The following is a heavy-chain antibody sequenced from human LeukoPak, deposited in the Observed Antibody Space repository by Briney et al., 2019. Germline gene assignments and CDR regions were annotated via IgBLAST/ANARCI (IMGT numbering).Heavy chain of an antibody. Sequence: SVKVSCTASGGTFSSYAISWVRQAPGQGLEWMGGIIPIFGTANYAQKFQGRVTITADESTSTAYMELSSLRSEDTAVYYCARAVSIFGVVILYYYYGMDVWGQGTTVTVSS. CDR2: IIPIFGTA. J-gene: IGHJ6*02. CDR3: ARAVSIFGVVILYYYYGMDV. D-gene: IGHD3-3*01. V-gene: IGHV1-69*13. CDR1: GGTFSSYA.